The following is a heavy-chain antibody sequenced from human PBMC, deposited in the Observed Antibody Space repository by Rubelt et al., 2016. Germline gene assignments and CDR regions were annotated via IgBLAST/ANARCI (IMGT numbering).Heavy chain of an antibody. Sequence: QVQLQESGPGLVKPSETLSLTCTVSGGSISGFHWNWIRQSPGRELEWIGFIHHSGRTYYNPSLNSRVTLLIDTSKSQVSLTRGSVTAADTAVYYCAKSPAQWDPPISDAFDVWGAGTAVNVSA. J-gene: IGHJ3*01. CDR1: GGSISGFH. CDR2: IHHSGRT. V-gene: IGHV4-59*01. D-gene: IGHD1-26*01. CDR3: AKSPAQWDPPISDAFDV.